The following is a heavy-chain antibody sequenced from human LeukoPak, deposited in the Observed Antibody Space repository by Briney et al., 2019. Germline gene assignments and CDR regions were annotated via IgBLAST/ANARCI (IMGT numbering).Heavy chain of an antibody. D-gene: IGHD5-12*01. CDR1: GFTVSSNY. CDR3: ARVAYSGYDSRSLGY. J-gene: IGHJ4*02. Sequence: GGSLRLSCAASGFTVSSNYMSWVRQAPGKGLEWVSVIYSGGSTYYADSVKGRLTISRDNSKNTLYLQMNSLRAEDTAVYYCARVAYSGYDSRSLGYWGQGTLVTVSS. CDR2: IYSGGST. V-gene: IGHV3-66*01.